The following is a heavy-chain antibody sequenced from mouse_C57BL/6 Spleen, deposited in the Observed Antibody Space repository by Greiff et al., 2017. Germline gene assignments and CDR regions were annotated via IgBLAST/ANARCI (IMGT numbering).Heavy chain of an antibody. CDR1: GYTFTDYE. CDR3: TKRSYYYGSSWFAY. CDR2: IDPETGGT. D-gene: IGHD1-1*01. J-gene: IGHJ3*01. Sequence: VKLVESGAELVRPGASVTLSCKASGYTFTDYEMHWVKQTPVHGLEWIGAIDPETGGTAYNQKFKGKAILTADKSSSTAYMELRSLTSEDSAVYYCTKRSYYYGSSWFAYWGQGTLVTVSA. V-gene: IGHV1-15*01.